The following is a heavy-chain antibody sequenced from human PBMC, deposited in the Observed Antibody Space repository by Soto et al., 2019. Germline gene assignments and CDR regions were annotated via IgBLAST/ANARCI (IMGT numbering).Heavy chain of an antibody. Sequence: SVKVSCKASGCTFSSYAISWVRQAPGQGLEWMGGIIPIFGTANYAQKFQGRVTITADESTSTAYMELSSLRSEDTAVYYCARAGFGTDSSSWNYYYYGMDVWGQGTTVTVSS. CDR2: IIPIFGTA. D-gene: IGHD6-13*01. V-gene: IGHV1-69*13. CDR3: ARAGFGTDSSSWNYYYYGMDV. J-gene: IGHJ6*02. CDR1: GCTFSSYA.